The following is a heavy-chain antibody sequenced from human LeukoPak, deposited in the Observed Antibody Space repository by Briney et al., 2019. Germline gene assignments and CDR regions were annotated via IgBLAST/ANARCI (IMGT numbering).Heavy chain of an antibody. J-gene: IGHJ4*02. CDR1: GGSISSSSYY. CDR3: ARTRGRSVTWIQLWFPDS. Sequence: PSETLSLTCTVSGGSISSSSYYWGWIRQPPGKGLEWIGSIYYSGSTYYNPSLKSRVTISVDTSKNQFSLKLSSVTAADTAVYYCARTRGRSVTWIQLWFPDSWGQGTLVTVSS. V-gene: IGHV4-39*01. CDR2: IYYSGST. D-gene: IGHD5-18*01.